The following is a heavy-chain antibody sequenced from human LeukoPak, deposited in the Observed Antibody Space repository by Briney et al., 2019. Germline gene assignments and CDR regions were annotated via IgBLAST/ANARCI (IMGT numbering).Heavy chain of an antibody. CDR2: IIPIRGIA. D-gene: IGHD3-10*02. J-gene: IGHJ4*02. CDR3: ARDSMLSRGEFDY. V-gene: IGHV1-69*04. Sequence: ASVKVSCKASGDTFSSYTISWVRQAPGRGLEWMGRIIPIRGIANYAQKFQGRVTITADKSTSTAYMDLSSLRSEDTAVYYCARDSMLSRGEFDYWGQGTLVTVSS. CDR1: GDTFSSYT.